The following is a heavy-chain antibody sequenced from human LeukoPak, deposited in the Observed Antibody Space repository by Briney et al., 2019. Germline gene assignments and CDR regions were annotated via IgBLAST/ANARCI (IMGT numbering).Heavy chain of an antibody. V-gene: IGHV4-4*07. CDR1: CGSISSYH. CDR3: ARAGFALAPHRGTPFDY. D-gene: IGHD6-6*01. J-gene: IGHJ4*02. CDR2: IYTSGST. Sequence: PSETLSLTCPVSCGSISSYHLGWIRQPAREGLEWVWGIYTSGSTNYNPSLKSRVTISVNTSKSQFSLKLTSVTAADTAVYYCARAGFALAPHRGTPFDYWGQGTLVTVSS.